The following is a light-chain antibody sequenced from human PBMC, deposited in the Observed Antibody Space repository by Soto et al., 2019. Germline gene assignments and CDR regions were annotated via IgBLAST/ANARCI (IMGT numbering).Light chain of an antibody. CDR2: DAS. J-gene: IGKJ4*01. CDR1: HSIRSN. V-gene: IGKV3-15*01. CDR3: QQDNNWPLT. Sequence: EVVMTQSPATLSVSPGEGATLSCRASHSIRSNLAWYQHKPGQAPRLLIYDASTRATDIPARFSGSGSGTESNLTIGSLQSEDFAVYYCQQDNNWPLTFGGGTKVEIK.